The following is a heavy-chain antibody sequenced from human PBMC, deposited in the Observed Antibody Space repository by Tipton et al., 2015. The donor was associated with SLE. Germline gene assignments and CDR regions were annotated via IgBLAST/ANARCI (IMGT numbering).Heavy chain of an antibody. Sequence: SMRLSCAASGFTFSSYWMSWVRQAPGKGLEWVANIKQDGSEKHYVDSVKGRFTISRDNAKNSLYLQMNSLRAEDTAVYYCARSLIAAAGTVWFDPWGQGTLVTVSS. J-gene: IGHJ5*02. D-gene: IGHD6-13*01. CDR3: ARSLIAAAGTVWFDP. CDR1: GFTFSSYW. CDR2: IKQDGSEK. V-gene: IGHV3-7*03.